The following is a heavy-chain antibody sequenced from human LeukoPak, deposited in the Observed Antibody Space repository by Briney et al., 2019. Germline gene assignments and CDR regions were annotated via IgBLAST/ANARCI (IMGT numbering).Heavy chain of an antibody. CDR1: GFTFSSYW. CDR3: ARGGSGSYYNLYYYYYMDV. V-gene: IGHV3-74*01. J-gene: IGHJ6*03. D-gene: IGHD3-10*01. Sequence: GGSLRLSCAASGFTFSSYWVHWVRQAPGKGLVWVSRINSDGSSTSYADSVKGRFTISRDNAKNTLYLQMNSLRAEDTAVYYCARGGSGSYYNLYYYYYMDVWGKGTTVTVSS. CDR2: INSDGSST.